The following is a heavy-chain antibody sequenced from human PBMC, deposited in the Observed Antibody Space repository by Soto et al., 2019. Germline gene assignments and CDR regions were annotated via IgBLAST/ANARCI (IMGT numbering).Heavy chain of an antibody. D-gene: IGHD4-17*01. V-gene: IGHV3-23*01. J-gene: IGHJ6*03. Sequence: GGSLRLSCAASGFTFSSYAMSWVRQAPGKGLEWVSAISGSGGSTYYADSVKGRFTISRDNSKNTLYLQMNSLRAEDTAVYYCAKDDYGDYVSYYYYMDVWGKGTTVTVSS. CDR3: AKDDYGDYVSYYYYMDV. CDR2: ISGSGGST. CDR1: GFTFSSYA.